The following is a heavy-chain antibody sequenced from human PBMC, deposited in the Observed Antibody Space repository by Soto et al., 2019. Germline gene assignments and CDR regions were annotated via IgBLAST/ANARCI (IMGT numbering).Heavy chain of an antibody. CDR3: ARHPRLYFYQNPTVTGWFDP. J-gene: IGHJ5*02. CDR2: IYYSGST. V-gene: IGHV4-39*01. CDR1: GGSISSSSYY. Sequence: QLQLQESGPGLVKPSETLSLTCTVSGGSISSSSYYWGWIRQPPGKGLEWIGSIYYSGSTYYNPSLKSRSTISVDTSKNQSSLKRSSVTAADTAVYYCARHPRLYFYQNPTVTGWFDPWGQGTLVTVSS. D-gene: IGHD4-17*01.